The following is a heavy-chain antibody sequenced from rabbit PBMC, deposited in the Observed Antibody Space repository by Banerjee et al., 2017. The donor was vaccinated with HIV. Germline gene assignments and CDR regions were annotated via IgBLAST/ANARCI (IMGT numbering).Heavy chain of an antibody. Sequence: QEQLVASGGGLVTLGGSLKPSCKASGIDFSSYGISWVRQAPGKGLEWIAYIYPGYGNTDYGSWVNGRFTIASYNAQNTVDLQMTSLTAADTAAYFCARQASSSGYYMDLWGPGTLVTVS. V-gene: IGHV1S47*01. CDR2: IYPGYGNT. D-gene: IGHD1-1*01. CDR3: ARQASSSGYYMDL. CDR1: GIDFSSYG. J-gene: IGHJ4*01.